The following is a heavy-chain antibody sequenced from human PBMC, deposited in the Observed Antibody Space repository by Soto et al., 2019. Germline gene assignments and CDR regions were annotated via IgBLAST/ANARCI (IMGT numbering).Heavy chain of an antibody. D-gene: IGHD2-15*01. Sequence: QVQLQESGPGLVKPSETLSLTCTVSGGSISTYDWSWIRQSPGKGLEWIGCIYYSGSTNYNPSLKSRVTISVDTSKNQFSLKLSSVTAADTAVYCCARVVAATSHYFDYWGQGALVTVSS. CDR1: GGSISTYD. CDR2: IYYSGST. V-gene: IGHV4-59*01. CDR3: ARVVAATSHYFDY. J-gene: IGHJ4*02.